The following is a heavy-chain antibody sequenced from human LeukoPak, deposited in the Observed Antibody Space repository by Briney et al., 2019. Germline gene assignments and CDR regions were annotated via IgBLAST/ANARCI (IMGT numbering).Heavy chain of an antibody. CDR2: IITYNGNT. Sequence: ASVKVSCRASVYTFTSYGTSWVRQAPGQGLEWMVYIITYNGNTNYAQKLQGSVTMTTDTSTSTAYMELSSLRSEDTAVYYCARMSYYDSSGDNWFDPWGQGPLVTVSS. D-gene: IGHD3-22*01. CDR1: VYTFTSYG. V-gene: IGHV1-18*01. CDR3: ARMSYYDSSGDNWFDP. J-gene: IGHJ5*02.